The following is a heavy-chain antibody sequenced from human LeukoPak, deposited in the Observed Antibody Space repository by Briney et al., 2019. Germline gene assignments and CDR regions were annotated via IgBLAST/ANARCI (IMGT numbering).Heavy chain of an antibody. CDR3: ARERQGASLDY. CDR1: GFTLSSYG. CDR2: IWYDGSNK. Sequence: GGSLRLSCAASGFTLSSYGMHWVRQAPGKGLEWVAVIWYDGSNKYYADSVKGRFTISRDNSKNTLYLQMNSLRAEDTAVYYCARERQGASLDYWGQGTLVTVSS. V-gene: IGHV3-33*01. J-gene: IGHJ4*02.